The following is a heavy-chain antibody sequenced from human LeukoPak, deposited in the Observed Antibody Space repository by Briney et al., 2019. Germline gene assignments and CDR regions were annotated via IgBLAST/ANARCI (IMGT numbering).Heavy chain of an antibody. Sequence: GGSLRLSCAASGFTFSSYAMSWVRQAPGKGLEWVSAISGSGGSTYYADSVKGRFTISRDNSKNTLYLQMNSLRAEDTAVYYCASTWYCSSTSCYRDYYYYMDVWGRGTTVTVSS. D-gene: IGHD2-2*02. CDR3: ASTWYCSSTSCYRDYYYYMDV. CDR1: GFTFSSYA. V-gene: IGHV3-23*01. CDR2: ISGSGGST. J-gene: IGHJ6*03.